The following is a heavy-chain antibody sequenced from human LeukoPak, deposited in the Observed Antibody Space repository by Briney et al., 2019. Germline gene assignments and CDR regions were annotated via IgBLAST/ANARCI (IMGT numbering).Heavy chain of an antibody. J-gene: IGHJ4*02. Sequence: SETLSLICAVYGGSFSGYYWSWIRQPPGKGLEWIGEINHSGSTNYNPSLKSRVTISVDTSKNQFSLKLSSVTAADTAVYYCAGHHPRNTVDFWGQGTLVTVSS. CDR1: GGSFSGYY. CDR3: AGHHPRNTVDF. CDR2: INHSGST. D-gene: IGHD2/OR15-2a*01. V-gene: IGHV4-34*01.